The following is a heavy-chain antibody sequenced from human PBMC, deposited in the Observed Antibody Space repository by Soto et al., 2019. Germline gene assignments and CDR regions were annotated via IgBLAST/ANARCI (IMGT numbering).Heavy chain of an antibody. J-gene: IGHJ3*02. V-gene: IGHV3-23*01. Sequence: GGSLRLSCAASGFPFSSYAMSWVSQAPGKGLEWVSAISGSGGSTYYADSVKGRFTISRDNSKNTLYLQMNSLRAEDTAVYYCAKEFGWYLFAFDIWGQGTMVTVSS. CDR2: ISGSGGST. CDR3: AKEFGWYLFAFDI. D-gene: IGHD2-15*01. CDR1: GFPFSSYA.